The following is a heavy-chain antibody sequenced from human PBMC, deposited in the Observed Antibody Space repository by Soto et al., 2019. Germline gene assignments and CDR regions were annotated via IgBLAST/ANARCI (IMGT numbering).Heavy chain of an antibody. Sequence: PSETLSLTCTVSGGSISSYYWSWIRQPPGKGLEWIGYIYYSGSTNYNPSLKSRVTISVDTSKNQFSLKLSSVTAADTAVYYCARLFDPNIVVVPAAIFGVWFDPWGQGTLVTVSS. CDR2: IYYSGST. CDR3: ARLFDPNIVVVPAAIFGVWFDP. V-gene: IGHV4-59*08. J-gene: IGHJ5*02. D-gene: IGHD2-2*02. CDR1: GGSISSYY.